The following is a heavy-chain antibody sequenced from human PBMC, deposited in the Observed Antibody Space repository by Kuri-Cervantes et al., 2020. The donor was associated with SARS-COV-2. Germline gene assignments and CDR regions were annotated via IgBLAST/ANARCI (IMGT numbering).Heavy chain of an antibody. D-gene: IGHD6-19*01. Sequence: GGSLRLSCAASGLSVSSNYMSWVRQAPGKGLEWVSVIYSGGSTYYEDSVKGRFTISRHNSKNELYLQVNSLRAEDTAVYYCAKDRSTGWPNYYYYGMDVWGQGTTVTVSS. CDR1: GLSVSSNY. CDR2: IYSGGST. J-gene: IGHJ6*02. V-gene: IGHV3-53*04. CDR3: AKDRSTGWPNYYYYGMDV.